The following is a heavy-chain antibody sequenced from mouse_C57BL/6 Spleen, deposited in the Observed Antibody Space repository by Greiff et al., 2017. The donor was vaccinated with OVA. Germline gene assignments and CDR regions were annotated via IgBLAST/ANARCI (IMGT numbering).Heavy chain of an antibody. CDR2: ISSGGSYT. CDR3: ARQITTVVATGGFDY. J-gene: IGHJ2*01. Sequence: EVQLVESGGDLVKPGGSLKLSCAASGFTFSSYGMSWVRQTPDKRLEWVATISSGGSYTYYPDSVKGRFTISRDNAKNTLYLQMSSLKSEDTAMYYCARQITTVVATGGFDYWGQGTTLTVSS. D-gene: IGHD1-1*01. V-gene: IGHV5-6*01. CDR1: GFTFSSYG.